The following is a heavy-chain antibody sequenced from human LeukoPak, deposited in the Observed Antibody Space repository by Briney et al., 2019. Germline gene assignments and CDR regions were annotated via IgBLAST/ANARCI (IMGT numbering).Heavy chain of an antibody. CDR3: ARGGGTYERRAVQH. CDR2: IKHSRTT. Sequence: SETLSLTCGVYGGSFSDYYWSWVRQPPGKGLEWVGEIKHSRTTNYNPSLHSRVTISLDTSKHQFSLKLSSVTAADTAVYYCARGGGTYERRAVQHWGQGTLVTVSS. CDR1: GGSFSDYY. D-gene: IGHD3-3*01. J-gene: IGHJ1*01. V-gene: IGHV4-34*01.